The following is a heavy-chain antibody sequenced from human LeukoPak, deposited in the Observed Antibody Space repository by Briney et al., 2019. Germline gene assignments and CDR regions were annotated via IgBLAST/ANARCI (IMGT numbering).Heavy chain of an antibody. CDR3: ARGGGWYMGHDY. Sequence: GGSLRLSCAASGLTFSSYSMNWVRQAPGKGLEWVSSISSSSSYIYYADSVKGRFTISRDNAKNSLYLQMNSLRAEDTAVYYCARGGGWYMGHDYWGQGTLVTVSS. V-gene: IGHV3-21*01. CDR1: GLTFSSYS. D-gene: IGHD6-19*01. CDR2: ISSSSSYI. J-gene: IGHJ4*02.